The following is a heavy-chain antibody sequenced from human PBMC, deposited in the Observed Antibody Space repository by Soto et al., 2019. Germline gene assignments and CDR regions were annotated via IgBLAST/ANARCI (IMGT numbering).Heavy chain of an antibody. CDR2: ISAYNGNT. D-gene: IGHD3-10*01. CDR3: ARVPPPYYYGSGSYHDAFDI. J-gene: IGHJ3*02. V-gene: IGHV1-18*01. CDR1: GYTFTSYG. Sequence: ASVKVSFKASGYTFTSYGISWVRQAPGQGLEWMGWISAYNGNTNYAQKLQGRVTMTTDTSTSTAYMELRSLRSDDTAVYYCARVPPPYYYGSGSYHDAFDIWGQGTMVTVSS.